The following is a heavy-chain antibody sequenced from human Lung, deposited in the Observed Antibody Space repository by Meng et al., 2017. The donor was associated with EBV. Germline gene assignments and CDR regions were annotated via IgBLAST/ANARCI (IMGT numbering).Heavy chain of an antibody. CDR3: ARAPYGSGVDY. CDR2: IYYSGRT. D-gene: IGHD3-10*01. J-gene: IGHJ4*02. Sequence: QVLLQDAGPGLVNPSQTLSLTCAVSGGSISSGGYYWSWIRQSPGKGLEWIGHIYYSGRTYYNPSLKSRVTISADTSKNQFSLKLSSVTAADTAVYYCARAPYGSGVDYWGQGTLVTVSS. V-gene: IGHV4-30-4*01. CDR1: GGSISSGGYY.